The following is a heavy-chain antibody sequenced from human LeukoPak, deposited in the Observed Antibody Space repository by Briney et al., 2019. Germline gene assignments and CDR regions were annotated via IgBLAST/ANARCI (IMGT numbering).Heavy chain of an antibody. CDR3: ARGRGPLPMNWGYYFDY. Sequence: SETLSLTCAVYGGSFSGYYWSWIRQPPGKGLEWIGEINHSGSTNYNPSLKSRVTISVDTSKNQFSLKLSSVTAADTAVYYCARGRGPLPMNWGYYFDYWGQGTLVTVSS. D-gene: IGHD7-27*01. J-gene: IGHJ4*02. CDR2: INHSGST. V-gene: IGHV4-34*01. CDR1: GGSFSGYY.